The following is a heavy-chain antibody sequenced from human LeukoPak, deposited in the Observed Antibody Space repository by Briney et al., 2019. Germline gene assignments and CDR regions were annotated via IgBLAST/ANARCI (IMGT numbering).Heavy chain of an antibody. D-gene: IGHD2-2*01. V-gene: IGHV4-59*01. CDR3: ARGLVVRGVIYYYYMDV. CDR1: GGSISSYY. J-gene: IGHJ6*03. CDR2: IYYSGST. Sequence: AETLSLTCTVSGGSISSYYWSWIRQPPGKGLEWIGYIYYSGSTNYNPSLKSRVTISVDTSKNQFSLKLSSVTAADTAVYYRARGLVVRGVIYYYYMDVWGKGTTVTVSS.